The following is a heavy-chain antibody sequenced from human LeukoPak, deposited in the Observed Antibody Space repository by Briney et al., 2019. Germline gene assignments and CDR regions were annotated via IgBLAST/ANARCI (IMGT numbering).Heavy chain of an antibody. CDR3: ARTPPGENFDY. D-gene: IGHD2-15*01. CDR2: ISPSGGST. CDR1: GYTFTRYY. Sequence: ASVKVSCKAFGYTFTRYYMHWVRQAPGQGPEWMGVISPSGGSTTYAQKFQGRVTITRDTSISTAYMELSSLRSEDTAVYYCARTPPGENFDYWGQGTLVTVSS. J-gene: IGHJ4*02. V-gene: IGHV1-46*01.